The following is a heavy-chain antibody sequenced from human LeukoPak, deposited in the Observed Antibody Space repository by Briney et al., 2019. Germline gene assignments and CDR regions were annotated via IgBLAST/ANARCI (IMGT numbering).Heavy chain of an antibody. J-gene: IGHJ4*02. CDR3: ARDLPFQAY. CDR2: INSDGSST. CDR1: GFTFSSYW. Sequence: PGGSQRLSCAASGFTFSSYWVHWVRHAPGKGLVWVSHINSDGSSTSYADSVKGRFTISRDNAKNTVYLQMNSLRAEDTAIYYCARDLPFQAYWGQGTLVTVSS. D-gene: IGHD2-21*02. V-gene: IGHV3-74*01.